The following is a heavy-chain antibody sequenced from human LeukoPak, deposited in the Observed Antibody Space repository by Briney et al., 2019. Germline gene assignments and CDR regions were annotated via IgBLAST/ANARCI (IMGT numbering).Heavy chain of an antibody. CDR2: IYYSGST. CDR1: GGSISSYY. J-gene: IGHJ6*02. V-gene: IGHV4-59*01. Sequence: SETLSLTCTVSGGSISSYYWSWIRQPPGKGLEWIGYIYYSGSTNYNPSLKSRVTISVDTSKNQFSLKLSSVTAADTAVYYCARDGTTVTEAGYYGMDVWGQGTTVTASS. CDR3: ARDGTTVTEAGYYGMDV. D-gene: IGHD4-11*01.